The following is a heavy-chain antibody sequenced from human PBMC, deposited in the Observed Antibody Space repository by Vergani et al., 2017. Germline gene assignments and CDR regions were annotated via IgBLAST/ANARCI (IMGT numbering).Heavy chain of an antibody. V-gene: IGHV4-39*01. CDR2: IYYSGST. J-gene: IGHJ4*02. Sequence: QLQLQESGPGLVKPSETLSLTCTVSGGSISSSSYYWGWIRQPPGKGLGWIGSIYYSGSTYYNPSLKSRVTISVDTSKNQFSLKLSSVTAADTAVYYCARLTAVAASYFDYWGQGTLVT. CDR3: ARLTAVAASYFDY. D-gene: IGHD6-19*01. CDR1: GGSISSSSYY.